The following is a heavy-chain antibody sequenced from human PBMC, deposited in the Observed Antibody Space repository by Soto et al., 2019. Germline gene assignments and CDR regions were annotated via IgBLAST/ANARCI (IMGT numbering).Heavy chain of an antibody. Sequence: GGSLRLSCAASGFTFSSYGMHWVRQAPGKGLEWVAVISYDGSNKYYADSVKGQFTISRDNSKNTLYLQMNSLRAEDTAVYYCAKDLKSAARDYDFWSGYYKAPGYWGQGTLVTVSS. D-gene: IGHD3-3*01. V-gene: IGHV3-30*18. J-gene: IGHJ4*02. CDR1: GFTFSSYG. CDR2: ISYDGSNK. CDR3: AKDLKSAARDYDFWSGYYKAPGY.